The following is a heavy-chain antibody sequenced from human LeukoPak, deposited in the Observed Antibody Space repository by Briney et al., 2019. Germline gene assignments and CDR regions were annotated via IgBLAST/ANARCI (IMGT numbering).Heavy chain of an antibody. D-gene: IGHD1-1*01. Sequence: GASVKVSCKASGYTFTSYDINWVRQATGQGLEWMGWMNPNSGNTDYAQKFQGRVTITRNTSISTAYMELSSLRSEDTAVYYCARGARGFGTGTDLDYWGQGTLVTVSS. CDR2: MNPNSGNT. CDR3: ARGARGFGTGTDLDY. V-gene: IGHV1-8*03. J-gene: IGHJ4*02. CDR1: GYTFTSYD.